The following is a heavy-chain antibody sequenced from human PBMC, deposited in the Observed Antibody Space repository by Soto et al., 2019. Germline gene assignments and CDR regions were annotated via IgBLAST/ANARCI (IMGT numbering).Heavy chain of an antibody. CDR1: GYAFTGCY. CDR2: ISTGSGLT. V-gene: IGHV1-18*04. D-gene: IGHD2-2*01. J-gene: IGHJ3*02. CDR3: VRDWYCINNNCLDVFDI. Sequence: ASVEVCCKASGYAFTGCYMRWVRQAPGQGLEWMGLISTGSGLTTYAQQLQGRVTLTTDTSTNTVYIELRSLRSDDTAVFYCVRDWYCINNNCLDVFDIWGQGTMVTVSS.